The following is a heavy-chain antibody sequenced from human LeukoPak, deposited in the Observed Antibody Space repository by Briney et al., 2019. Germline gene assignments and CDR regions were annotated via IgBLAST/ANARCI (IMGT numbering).Heavy chain of an antibody. D-gene: IGHD3-22*01. CDR3: ARDGETTMIVVADRGAFDI. V-gene: IGHV3-11*01. CDR1: GFTFSDYY. J-gene: IGHJ3*02. Sequence: GGSLRLSCAASGFTFSDYYMSWIRQAPGKGLEWVSYISSSGSTIYYADSVKGRFTISRDNAKNSLYLQMNSLRAEDTAVYYCARDGETTMIVVADRGAFDIWGQGTMVTVSS. CDR2: ISSSGSTI.